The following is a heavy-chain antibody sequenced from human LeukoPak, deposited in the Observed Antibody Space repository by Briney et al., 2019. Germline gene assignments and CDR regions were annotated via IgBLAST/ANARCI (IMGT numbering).Heavy chain of an antibody. Sequence: ASVKVSCKASGYTFTTYYIHWVQQAPGQGLEWMGIINPSGGTTSYTQKFQGRVTMTRDTSTSTVYMELTSLRSEDTAVYYCARGGSGTWSCHDYWGQGTLVTVSS. CDR1: GYTFTTYY. CDR3: ARGGSGTWSCHDY. CDR2: INPSGGTT. J-gene: IGHJ4*02. D-gene: IGHD2-15*01. V-gene: IGHV1-46*01.